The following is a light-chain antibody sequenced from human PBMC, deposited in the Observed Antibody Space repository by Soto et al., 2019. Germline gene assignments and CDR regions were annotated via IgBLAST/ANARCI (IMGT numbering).Light chain of an antibody. Sequence: DSQMTQSPSTLSASVGDRVTITCRSSQSIANYLNWYQQKPGTAPKLLIFAASSLQSGVPSRFSGSGSGTDFTLTISCLQSEDFATYYCQQYYSYPSITFGQGTRLEIK. CDR2: AAS. CDR1: QSIANY. CDR3: QQYYSYPSIT. J-gene: IGKJ5*01. V-gene: IGKV1-39*01.